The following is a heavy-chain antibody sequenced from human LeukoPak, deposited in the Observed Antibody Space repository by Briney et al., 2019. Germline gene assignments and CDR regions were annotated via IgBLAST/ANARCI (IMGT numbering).Heavy chain of an antibody. D-gene: IGHD7-27*01. Sequence: GGSLRLSCTVSGFTFSSYSMNWVRQAPGKGLEWVSSISSSSSYIYYADSVKGRFTVSRDNAKNSLYLQMNGLRAEDTAVYYCARDLNWETYWGQGTLVSVSS. CDR3: ARDLNWETY. V-gene: IGHV3-21*01. CDR1: GFTFSSYS. CDR2: ISSSSSYI. J-gene: IGHJ4*02.